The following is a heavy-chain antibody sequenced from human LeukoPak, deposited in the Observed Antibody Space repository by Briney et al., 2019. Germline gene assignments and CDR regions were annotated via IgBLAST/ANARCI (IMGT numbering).Heavy chain of an antibody. CDR2: ISFDGSNK. CDR1: GFNFSSYA. D-gene: IGHD5-18*01. V-gene: IGHV3-30-3*01. J-gene: IGHJ4*02. CDR3: SRDAADTAMGTGLFDY. Sequence: GGSLRLSCAASGFNFSSYAMHWVRQAPGKGLEWVAVISFDGSNKYYADSVKGRFTISRDNSKNTLYLQMNSLRAEDTAVYYCSRDAADTAMGTGLFDYWGQGALVTVSS.